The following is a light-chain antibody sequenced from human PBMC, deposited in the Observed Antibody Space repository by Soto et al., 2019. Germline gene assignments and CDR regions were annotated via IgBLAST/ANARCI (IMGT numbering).Light chain of an antibody. Sequence: TQSPSSVSASVGDRVTITCRASQDIAGYLAWYQQKPGEAPRLLIYDVSNRATGIPARFSGSGSGTDFTLTISSLEPEDFAVYYCQQRSNWPRTFGQGTKVDIK. V-gene: IGKV3-11*01. CDR2: DVS. CDR1: QDIAGY. CDR3: QQRSNWPRT. J-gene: IGKJ1*01.